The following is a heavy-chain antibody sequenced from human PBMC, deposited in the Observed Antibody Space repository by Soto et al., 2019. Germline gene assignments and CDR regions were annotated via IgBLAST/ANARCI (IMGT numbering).Heavy chain of an antibody. Sequence: EVQLLESGGGLVQPGGSLRLSCAASGFTFSSYAMSWVRQAPGKGLEWVSAISGSSGSTYYADSVKGRFTISRDNSKKSLYLQMNSLRAEDTAVYYCARGDYYDSSGYYFAFDIWGQGTMVTVSS. CDR3: ARGDYYDSSGYYFAFDI. CDR2: ISGSSGST. J-gene: IGHJ3*02. V-gene: IGHV3-23*01. CDR1: GFTFSSYA. D-gene: IGHD3-22*01.